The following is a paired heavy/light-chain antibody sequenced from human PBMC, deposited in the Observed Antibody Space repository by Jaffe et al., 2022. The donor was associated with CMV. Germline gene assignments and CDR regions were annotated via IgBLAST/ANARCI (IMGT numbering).Heavy chain of an antibody. CDR2: IWYDGRNK. V-gene: IGHV3-33*01. CDR1: GFNFKIYG. CDR3: AREGSNYYDIIGFAY. D-gene: IGHD3-22*01. Sequence: QVQLVESGGGVVQPGRSLRLSCAASGFNFKIYGMHWVRQAPGKGLEWVAVIWYDGRNKYYADSVKGRFTVSRDNSKNTLYLQMNSLRAEDTAVYYCAREGSNYYDIIGFAYWGQGTLVTVSS. J-gene: IGHJ4*02.
Light chain of an antibody. CDR3: QQYGTSPPIT. V-gene: IGKV3-20*01. CDR1: PSFGNNY. CDR2: GAS. J-gene: IGKJ5*01. Sequence: EIVLTQSPVTLSLSPGERVTLSCRASPSFGNNYLAWYQQKPGQAPRLLIYGASSRATGIPDRFSGSGSGTDFTLTISRVEPEDFAVYYCQQYGTSPPITFGQGTRLEIK.